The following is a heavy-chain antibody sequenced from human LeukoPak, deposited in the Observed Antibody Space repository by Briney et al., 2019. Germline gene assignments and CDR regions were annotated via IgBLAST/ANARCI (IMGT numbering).Heavy chain of an antibody. CDR2: INSDGSST. D-gene: IGHD5-18*01. Sequence: PGGSLRLSCAASGFTFSSYWTHWVRQAPGKGLVWVSRINSDGSSTSYADSVKGRFTISRDNAKNTLYLQMNSLRAEDTAVYYCARVARGYSYGYRGVVDYWGQGTLVTVSS. J-gene: IGHJ4*02. CDR1: GFTFSSYW. CDR3: ARVARGYSYGYRGVVDY. V-gene: IGHV3-74*01.